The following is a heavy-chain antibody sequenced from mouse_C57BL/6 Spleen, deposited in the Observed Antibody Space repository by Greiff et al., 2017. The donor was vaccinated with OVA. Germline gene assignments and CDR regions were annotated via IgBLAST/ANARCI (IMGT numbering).Heavy chain of an antibody. CDR3: AATAQATGMDY. CDR2: ITPNNGGT. V-gene: IGHV1-22*01. Sequence: EVHLVESGPELLKPGASVKMSCKASGYTFTDYNMHWVKQSHGKSLEWIGYITPNNGGTSYNQKFKGKATLTVNKSSSTAYMELRSLTSEDSAVYYCAATAQATGMDYWGQGTSVTVSS. J-gene: IGHJ4*01. D-gene: IGHD3-2*02. CDR1: GYTFTDYN.